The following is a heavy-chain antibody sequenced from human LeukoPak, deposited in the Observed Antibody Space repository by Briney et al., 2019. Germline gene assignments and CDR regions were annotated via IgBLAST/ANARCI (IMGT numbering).Heavy chain of an antibody. V-gene: IGHV4-59*08. Sequence: SETLSLTCTVSGASISNFYWSWIRQPPGKGLDWVGYIYYSGSTNYNPSLKSRVTISVDTSRNQFSLKLSSVTAADTAVYYCARRYYDSSGYLYFDYWGQGTLVTVSS. CDR3: ARRYYDSSGYLYFDY. J-gene: IGHJ4*02. CDR1: GASISNFY. CDR2: IYYSGST. D-gene: IGHD3-22*01.